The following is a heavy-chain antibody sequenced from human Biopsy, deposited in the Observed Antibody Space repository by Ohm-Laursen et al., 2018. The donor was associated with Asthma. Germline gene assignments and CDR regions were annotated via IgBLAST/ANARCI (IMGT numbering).Heavy chain of an antibody. J-gene: IGHJ5*02. Sequence: SLRLSCAAPGFTFSRHALHWVRQAPGKGLEWVATIYYDGDRKYYRESVKGRFTISRDNSKNRLYLEMDSLRAEDTAVYYCAREKVIDSRGFQTWFDPWGQGTLVHVSS. V-gene: IGHV3-33*01. CDR1: GFTFSRHA. CDR2: IYYDGDRK. CDR3: AREKVIDSRGFQTWFDP. D-gene: IGHD3-16*02.